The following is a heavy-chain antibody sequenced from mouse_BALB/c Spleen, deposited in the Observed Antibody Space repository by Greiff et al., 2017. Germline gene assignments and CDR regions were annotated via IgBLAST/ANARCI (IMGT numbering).Heavy chain of an antibody. CDR3: ARGEVRRFAY. D-gene: IGHD2-14*01. CDR2: ISSGGGST. CDR1: GFAFSSYD. V-gene: IGHV5-12-1*01. Sequence: DVMLVESGGGLVKPGGSLKLSCAASGFAFSSYDMSWVRQTPEKRLEWVAYISSGGGSTYYPDTVKGRFTISRDNAKNTLYLQMSSLKSEDTAMYYCARGEVRRFAYWGQGTLVTVSA. J-gene: IGHJ3*01.